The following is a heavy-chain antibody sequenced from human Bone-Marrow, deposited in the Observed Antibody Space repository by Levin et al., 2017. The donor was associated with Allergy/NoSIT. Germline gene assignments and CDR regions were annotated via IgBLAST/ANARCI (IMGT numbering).Heavy chain of an antibody. Sequence: GESLKISCKASGYTFTGHYLHWVRQAPGQGLEWLGRINPNGGGPDYAQKFQGRVTMTRDTSMSTVYMELSSLRSDDTAVYYCARDLMEWMVRYGPDAWGQGTTVTVSS. CDR2: INPNGGGP. V-gene: IGHV1-2*06. CDR1: GYTFTGHY. D-gene: IGHD6-19*01. J-gene: IGHJ6*02. CDR3: ARDLMEWMVRYGPDA.